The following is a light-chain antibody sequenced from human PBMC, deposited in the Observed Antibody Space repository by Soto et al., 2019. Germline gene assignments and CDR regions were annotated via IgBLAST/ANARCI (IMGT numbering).Light chain of an antibody. Sequence: IQMTQSPSTLSASLGDRATITCRASQGISSYLAWYQQKPGKAPKLLIYAASSWQSGVPSRFSGSGSGTDFTLTISSLQPEDFATNYCQQDNSSPRTFGRGTKVDI. CDR1: QGISSY. J-gene: IGKJ4*02. CDR2: AAS. V-gene: IGKV1-12*01. CDR3: QQDNSSPRT.